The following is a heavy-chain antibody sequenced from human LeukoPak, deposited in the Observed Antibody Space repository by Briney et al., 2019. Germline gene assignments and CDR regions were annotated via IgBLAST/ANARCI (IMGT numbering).Heavy chain of an antibody. Sequence: SQTLSLTCAISGDSVSSNSAAWNWIRQSPSRGLEWLGRTYYRSKWYNDYAVSVKSRITINPDTSKNQFSLQLNSVTPEETAVYYCAREGQNYYGSGSYYNVLYYFDYWGQGTLVTVSS. D-gene: IGHD3-10*01. CDR1: GDSVSSNSAA. J-gene: IGHJ4*02. V-gene: IGHV6-1*01. CDR2: TYYRSKWYN. CDR3: AREGQNYYGSGSYYNVLYYFDY.